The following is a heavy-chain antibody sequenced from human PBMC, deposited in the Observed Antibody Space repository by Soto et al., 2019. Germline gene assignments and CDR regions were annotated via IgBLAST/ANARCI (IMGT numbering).Heavy chain of an antibody. CDR3: ARDERKRRGDDGALDS. V-gene: IGHV1-18*04. CDR1: GYSFTTYG. J-gene: IGHJ4*02. D-gene: IGHD1-1*01. Sequence: QVQLMQSGAEVKKPGASVKVSCKASGYSFTTYGITWVRQGPGQGLEWMGWISTYKGGTDYLQKFQGRVTMTTDTATNTAYRELRRLRSDDTARDYWARDERKRRGDDGALDSWGQGTLVIVSS. CDR2: ISTYKGGT.